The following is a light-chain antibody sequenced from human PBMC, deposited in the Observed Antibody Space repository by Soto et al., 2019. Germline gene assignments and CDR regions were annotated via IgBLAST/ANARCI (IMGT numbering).Light chain of an antibody. CDR1: QSVSSS. CDR2: DAS. V-gene: IGKV3-11*01. J-gene: IGKJ1*01. Sequence: EIVLTQSPATLSLSPGERATLSCRASQSVSSSLAWYQQKPGQAPRLLIYDASNRATGIPARFSGSVSGTDFTLTISSLDPEDFAVYYCQQRSNWPRTFGQGNKVEI. CDR3: QQRSNWPRT.